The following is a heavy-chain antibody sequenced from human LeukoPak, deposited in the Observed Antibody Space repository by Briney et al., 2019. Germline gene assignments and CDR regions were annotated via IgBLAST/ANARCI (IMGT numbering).Heavy chain of an antibody. J-gene: IGHJ5*02. D-gene: IGHD6-19*01. Sequence: GGSLRLSCTASGFTFSSYSMNWVRQAPGKGLEWVSSISSSSSYIYYADSMKGRFTISRDNAKNSLYLQMNSLRAEDTAVYYCAAPPEINSSGRRGWFDPWGQGTLVTVSS. CDR3: AAPPEINSSGRRGWFDP. CDR2: ISSSSSYI. V-gene: IGHV3-21*01. CDR1: GFTFSSYS.